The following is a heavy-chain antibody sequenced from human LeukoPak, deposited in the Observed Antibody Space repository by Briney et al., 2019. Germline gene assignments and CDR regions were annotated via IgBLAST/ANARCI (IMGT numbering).Heavy chain of an antibody. J-gene: IGHJ4*02. CDR2: ISYDGSNK. CDR3: ARVGVQSARFSGPPFDY. V-gene: IGHV3-30-3*01. Sequence: PGGSLRPSCAASGFTFSSYAMHWVRQAPGKGLEWVAVISYDGSNKYYADSVKGRFTISRDNSKNTLYLQMNSLRAEDTAVYYCARVGVQSARFSGPPFDYWGQGTLVTVSS. D-gene: IGHD6-19*01. CDR1: GFTFSSYA.